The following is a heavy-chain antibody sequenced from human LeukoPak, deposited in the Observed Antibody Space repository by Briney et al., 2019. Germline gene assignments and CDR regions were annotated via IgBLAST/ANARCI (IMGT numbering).Heavy chain of an antibody. CDR2: IYYSGST. CDR3: ARSSEYSTPSVDY. Sequence: PSETLSLTCTVSGGSISSGGYYWSWIRQPPGKGLEWIGYIYYSGSTNYNPSLKSRVTISVDTSKNQFSLKLSSVTAADTAVYYCARSSEYSTPSVDYWGQGTLVTVSS. V-gene: IGHV4-61*08. D-gene: IGHD6-6*01. CDR1: GGSISSGGYY. J-gene: IGHJ4*02.